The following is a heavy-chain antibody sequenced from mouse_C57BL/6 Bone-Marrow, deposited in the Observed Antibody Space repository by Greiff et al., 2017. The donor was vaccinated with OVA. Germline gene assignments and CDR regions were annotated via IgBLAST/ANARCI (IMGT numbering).Heavy chain of an antibody. D-gene: IGHD2-3*01. Sequence: EVMLVESGGGLVQSGRSLRLSCATSGFTFSDFYMEWVRQAPGKGLEWIAASRNKANDYTTEYSASVKGRFIVSRDTSQSILYLQMNALRAEDTAIYYCARDAGDGYSRFAYWGQGTLVTVSA. CDR2: SRNKANDYTT. CDR1: GFTFSDFY. CDR3: ARDAGDGYSRFAY. V-gene: IGHV7-1*01. J-gene: IGHJ3*01.